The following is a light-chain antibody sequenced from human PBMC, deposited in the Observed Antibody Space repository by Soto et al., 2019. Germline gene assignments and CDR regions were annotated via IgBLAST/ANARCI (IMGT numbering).Light chain of an antibody. J-gene: IGLJ2*01. CDR2: EVS. CDR1: SSDVGGYNY. Sequence: QSALTQPASVSESPGQSITISCTGTSSDVGGYNYVSWYQQHPGKAPKIMIYEVSNRPSGVSNRFSGSKSGNTASLTISGLQAEDEADYYCSSYSSSNTLVVFGGGTKLTVL. CDR3: SSYSSSNTLVV. V-gene: IGLV2-14*01.